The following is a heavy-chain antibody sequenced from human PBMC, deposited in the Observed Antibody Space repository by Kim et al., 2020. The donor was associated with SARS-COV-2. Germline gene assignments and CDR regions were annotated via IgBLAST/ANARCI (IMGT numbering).Heavy chain of an antibody. CDR2: IIPIFGTA. D-gene: IGHD1-26*01. CDR3: ATSVVWELPGSGASDY. J-gene: IGHJ4*02. Sequence: SVKVSCKASGGTFSSYAISWVRQAPGQGLEWMGGIIPIFGTANYAQKFQGRVTITADESTSTAYMELSSLRSEDTAVYYCATSVVWELPGSGASDYWGQGTLVTVSS. CDR1: GGTFSSYA. V-gene: IGHV1-69*13.